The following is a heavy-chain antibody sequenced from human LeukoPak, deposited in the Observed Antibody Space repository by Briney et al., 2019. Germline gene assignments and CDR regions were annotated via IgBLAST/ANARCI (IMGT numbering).Heavy chain of an antibody. Sequence: ASVKVSCKASGYTFTSYYMHWVRQAPGQGLEWMGWINPNSGGTNYAQKFQGRVTMTRDTSISTAYMELSRLRSDDTAVYYCARVPIFGVVTIDYWGQGTLVTVSS. CDR2: INPNSGGT. CDR3: ARVPIFGVVTIDY. CDR1: GYTFTSYY. D-gene: IGHD3-3*01. V-gene: IGHV1-2*02. J-gene: IGHJ4*02.